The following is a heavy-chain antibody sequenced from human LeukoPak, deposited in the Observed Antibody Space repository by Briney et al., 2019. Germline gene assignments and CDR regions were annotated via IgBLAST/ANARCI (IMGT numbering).Heavy chain of an antibody. D-gene: IGHD5-12*01. J-gene: IGHJ4*02. CDR1: GGSISGYY. CDR3: ARGYSGYDPTYFDY. V-gene: IGHV4-59*01. Sequence: PSETLSLTCTVSGGSISGYYWSWIRQPPGKGLEWIGYIYNSGTTKYNPSLKTRVTISVDTSKNQFSLNLSSVTAADTAVYYCARGYSGYDPTYFDYWGQGTLVTVSS. CDR2: IYNSGTT.